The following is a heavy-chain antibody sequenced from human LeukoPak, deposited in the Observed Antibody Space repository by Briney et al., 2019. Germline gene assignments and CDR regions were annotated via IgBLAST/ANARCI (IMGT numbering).Heavy chain of an antibody. CDR1: GFTFSDYY. J-gene: IGHJ4*02. V-gene: IGHV3-11*04. CDR3: VLDGFK. CDR2: ISSSADTI. D-gene: IGHD5-12*01. Sequence: AGGSLRLSCAPSGFTFSDYYIHWIRQAPGKGLEWVSYISSSADTIYYADSVKGRFTISRDNSKNTLYLQMNSLRFEDTAVYYCVLDGFKWGQGTLVIVSS.